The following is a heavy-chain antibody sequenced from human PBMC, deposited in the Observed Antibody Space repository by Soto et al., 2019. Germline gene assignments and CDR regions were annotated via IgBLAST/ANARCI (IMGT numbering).Heavy chain of an antibody. D-gene: IGHD2-2*03. CDR2: IYWDDDK. Sequence: QITLKESGPPLVKPTQTLTLTCTCSGFSVRSSGVAVGWIRQPPGKALEWLALIYWDDDKRYSPSLKNRLTIPRVTAKNQVVLTMTNMDPVDTGTYFCAPGATSITHGYEVWGQGILVSVPS. V-gene: IGHV2-5*02. CDR3: APGATSITHGYEV. J-gene: IGHJ4*02. CDR1: GFSVRSSGVA.